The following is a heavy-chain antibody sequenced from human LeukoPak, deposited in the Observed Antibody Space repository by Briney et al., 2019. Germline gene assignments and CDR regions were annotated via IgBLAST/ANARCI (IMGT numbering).Heavy chain of an antibody. CDR3: ARAPREYSSGWFWAFDI. CDR2: ISYDGSNK. D-gene: IGHD6-19*01. J-gene: IGHJ3*02. Sequence: GRSLRLSCAASGFTFSSYAMHWVRQAPGKGLEWVAVISYDGSNKYYADSVKGRFTISRDNSKNTLYLQMNSLRAEDTAVYYCARAPREYSSGWFWAFDIWGQGTMVTVSS. CDR1: GFTFSSYA. V-gene: IGHV3-30*04.